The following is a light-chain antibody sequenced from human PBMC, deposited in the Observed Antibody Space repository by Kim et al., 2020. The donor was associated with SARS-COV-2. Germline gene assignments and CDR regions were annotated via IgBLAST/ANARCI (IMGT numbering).Light chain of an antibody. Sequence: SITISCTGTSIDVGGYDYVSWYQQHPGKAPKLMIYDVSNRPSGVSNRFSGSKSGNTASLTISGLQAEDEADYYCSSYTSSSTLDVFGTGTKVTVL. CDR2: DVS. CDR1: SIDVGGYDY. V-gene: IGLV2-14*03. J-gene: IGLJ1*01. CDR3: SSYTSSSTLDV.